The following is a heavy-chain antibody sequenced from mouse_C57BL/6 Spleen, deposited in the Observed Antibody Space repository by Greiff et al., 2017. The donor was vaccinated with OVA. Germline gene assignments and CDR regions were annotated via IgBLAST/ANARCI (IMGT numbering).Heavy chain of an antibody. CDR3: TRWDASAYYYAMDY. CDR2: IDPETGGT. CDR1: GYTFTDYE. J-gene: IGHJ4*01. D-gene: IGHD6-1*01. V-gene: IGHV1-15*01. Sequence: VQLQQSGAELVRPGASVTLSCKASGYTFTDYEMHWVKQTPVHGLEWIGAIDPETGGTAYNQKFKGKAILTADKSSSTAYMELRSLTSEDSAVYYCTRWDASAYYYAMDYWGQGTSVTVSS.